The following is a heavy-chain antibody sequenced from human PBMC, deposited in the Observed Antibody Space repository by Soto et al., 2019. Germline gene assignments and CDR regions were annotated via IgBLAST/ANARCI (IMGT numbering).Heavy chain of an antibody. V-gene: IGHV4-59*11. J-gene: IGHJ6*02. Sequence: SDTLSLTSTVSGGSIGSHYWSWVRQAPGKGLEWIGHIYYRGSTSYNPSLRSRSTISVDTSNNQFSLKLNSVATADTAVYYCARDGREASGMDVWGQGTKVTVSS. CDR3: ARDGREASGMDV. CDR2: IYYRGST. CDR1: GGSIGSHY. D-gene: IGHD1-26*01.